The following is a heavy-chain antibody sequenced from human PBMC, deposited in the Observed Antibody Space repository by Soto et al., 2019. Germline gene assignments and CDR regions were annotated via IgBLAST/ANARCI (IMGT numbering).Heavy chain of an antibody. CDR3: ARWRGYIGDDLQDDGFDV. CDR2: MNPSGDST. D-gene: IGHD5-12*01. CDR1: GYTFSSFY. V-gene: IGHV1-46*03. Sequence: QVQLMQSGTEVKEPGASVNLSCKASGYTFSSFYIHWVRQAPGQGLEWVGIMNPSGDSTNYGQNFHGRVTMTRSTVTSTVYMELSSMWSDDTAVYYCARWRGYIGDDLQDDGFDVWGQGTIVTVS. J-gene: IGHJ3*01.